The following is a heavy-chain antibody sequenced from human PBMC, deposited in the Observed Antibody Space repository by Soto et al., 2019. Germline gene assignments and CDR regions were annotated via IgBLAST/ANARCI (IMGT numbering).Heavy chain of an antibody. V-gene: IGHV3-21*01. J-gene: IGHJ5*02. CDR1: GFTFSSYN. CDR2: ISSSSYI. CDR3: ARQYCGGDCPMPWPS. D-gene: IGHD2-21*02. Sequence: EVQLVESGGGLVKPGGSLRLSCEASGFTFSSYNMNWVRQAPGKGLEWVSSISSSSYIYYADSVKGRFTISRDNAKNSLYLQMNSLRAEYTAVYYCARQYCGGDCPMPWPSWGQGTLVTVSS.